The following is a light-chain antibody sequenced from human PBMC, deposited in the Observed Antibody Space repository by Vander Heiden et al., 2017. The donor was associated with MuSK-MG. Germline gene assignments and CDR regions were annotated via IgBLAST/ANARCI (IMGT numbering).Light chain of an antibody. J-gene: IGKJ4*01. CDR2: VAS. CDR3: QQYNNWPRART. Sequence: EIVMTQYPATLSVSPGERATLSCMARQSVSSNLAWYQYKPGQAPMLLIYVASTRATGSPARFSCSGSGTEFTLTISSLQSEDFAVYYCQQYNNWPRARTFGGGTKVEIK. CDR1: QSVSSN. V-gene: IGKV3-15*01.